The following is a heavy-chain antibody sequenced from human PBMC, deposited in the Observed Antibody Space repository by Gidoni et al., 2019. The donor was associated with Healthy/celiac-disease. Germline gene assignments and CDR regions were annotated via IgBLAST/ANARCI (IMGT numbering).Heavy chain of an antibody. CDR2: ISSSRSYI. CDR3: ARLGGSGWEVDY. J-gene: IGHJ4*02. V-gene: IGHV3-21*03. D-gene: IGHD6-19*01. CDR1: GFTFSRYS. Sequence: EVQLVASGGGLVKPGGSLRLSCAASGFTFSRYSMNWVRQAPGKGREWVSSISSSRSYIDYADSVKGLFTISRDNAKNALYLQMNSRRAEDTAVYYCARLGGSGWEVDYWGQGTLVTVSS.